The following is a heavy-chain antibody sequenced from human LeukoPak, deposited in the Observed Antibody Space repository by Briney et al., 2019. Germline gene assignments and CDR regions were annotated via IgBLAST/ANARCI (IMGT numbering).Heavy chain of an antibody. CDR2: ISGSGGST. CDR1: GFTFSSYA. J-gene: IGHJ4*02. V-gene: IGHV3-23*01. D-gene: IGHD5-12*01. CDR3: ATLDIVATIGDY. Sequence: GGSLRLSCAASGFTFSSYAMSWVRQAPGEGLEWVSAISGSGGSTYYADSVKGRFTISRDNSKNTLYLQMNSLRAEDTAVYYCATLDIVATIGDYWGQGTLVTVSS.